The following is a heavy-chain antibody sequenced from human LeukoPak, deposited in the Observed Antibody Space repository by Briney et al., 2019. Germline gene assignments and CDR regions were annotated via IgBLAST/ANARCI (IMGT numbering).Heavy chain of an antibody. V-gene: IGHV4-4*09. Sequence: PSETLSLTCTVSGGSISSYYWSWIRQPPGKGLEWIGYIYTSGSTNYNPSLKSRVTISVDTSKNQFSLKLSSVTAADTAVYYCASRTPAGAGWWSYSAANAFDIWGQGTMVTVSS. D-gene: IGHD1-26*01. CDR1: GGSISSYY. J-gene: IGHJ3*02. CDR3: ASRTPAGAGWWSYSAANAFDI. CDR2: IYTSGST.